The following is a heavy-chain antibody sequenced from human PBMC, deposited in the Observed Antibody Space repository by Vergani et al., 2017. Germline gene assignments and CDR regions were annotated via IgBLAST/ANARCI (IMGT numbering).Heavy chain of an antibody. J-gene: IGHJ5*02. Sequence: QMQLVQSGPEVKKPGTPVKVPCKASGFPFTSSAMQRVRQARGQRLGWIGWIVFGRGNPNYAQKFQERVTITRDRSTSTAYMELSSLRSEDTAVYYCAADLRWDYGDYSFDPWGKGTLVTVSS. CDR2: IVFGRGNP. V-gene: IGHV1-58*02. CDR3: AADLRWDYGDYSFDP. CDR1: GFPFTSSA. D-gene: IGHD4-17*01.